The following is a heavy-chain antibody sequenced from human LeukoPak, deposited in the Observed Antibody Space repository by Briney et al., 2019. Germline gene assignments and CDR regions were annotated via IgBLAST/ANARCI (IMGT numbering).Heavy chain of an antibody. CDR1: GFTFSNYG. Sequence: GGSLRLSCAASGFTFSNYGMNWVRQAPGKGLEWVGRIRNKANSYIIEDAASVRGRFTISRDDSKNSLFLQMNGLRAEDTAVYYCARDAGWSLDPWGQGTLVTVSS. D-gene: IGHD3-3*01. J-gene: IGHJ5*02. CDR2: IRNKANSYII. CDR3: ARDAGWSLDP. V-gene: IGHV3-72*01.